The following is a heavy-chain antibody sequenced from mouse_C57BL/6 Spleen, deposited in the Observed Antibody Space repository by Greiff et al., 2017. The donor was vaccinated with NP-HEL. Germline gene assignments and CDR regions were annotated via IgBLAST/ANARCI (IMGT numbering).Heavy chain of an antibody. CDR2: INPNNGGT. J-gene: IGHJ3*01. CDR1: GYTFTDYY. Sequence: VQLQQSGPELVKPGASVKISCKASGYTFTDYYMNWVKQSHGKSLEWIGDINPNNGGTSYNQKFKGKATLTVDKSSSTAYMELRSLTSEDSAVYYCARGGGSSPAWFAYWGQGTLVTVSA. CDR3: ARGGGSSPAWFAY. D-gene: IGHD1-1*01. V-gene: IGHV1-26*01.